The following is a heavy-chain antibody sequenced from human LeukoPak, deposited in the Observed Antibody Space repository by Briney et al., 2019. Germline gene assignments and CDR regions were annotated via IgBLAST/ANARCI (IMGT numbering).Heavy chain of an antibody. CDR1: GYSISSGYY. J-gene: IGHJ4*02. CDR2: IYHSGST. V-gene: IGHV4-38-2*02. D-gene: IGHD3-22*01. Sequence: SETLSLTCTVSGYSISSGYYWGWIRQPPGKGLEWIGSIYHSGSTYYNPSLKSRVTISVDTSKNQFSLKLSSVTAADTAVYYCARDPVTMIVVVINPSWDFDYWGQGTLVTVSS. CDR3: ARDPVTMIVVVINPSWDFDY.